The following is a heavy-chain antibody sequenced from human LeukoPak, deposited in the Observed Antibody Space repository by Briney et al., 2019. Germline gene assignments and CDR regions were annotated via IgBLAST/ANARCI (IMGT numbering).Heavy chain of an antibody. Sequence: GSLRLSCAASGFTFSSYSMNWVRQAPGKGLEWVSYISSSSTTIYYADSVKGRFTISRDNAKNSLYLQMNSLRAEDTALYYCAKGGILWFGELLYPSCFDYWGQGTLVTVSS. V-gene: IGHV3-48*04. D-gene: IGHD3-10*01. J-gene: IGHJ4*02. CDR1: GFTFSSYS. CDR3: AKGGILWFGELLYPSCFDY. CDR2: ISSSSTTI.